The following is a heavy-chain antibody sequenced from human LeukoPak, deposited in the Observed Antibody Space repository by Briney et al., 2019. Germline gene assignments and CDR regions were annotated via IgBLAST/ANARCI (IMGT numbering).Heavy chain of an antibody. D-gene: IGHD5-24*01. Sequence: GASVKVSCKASGYTFTSYGISWVRQATGQGLEWMGWMNPNSGNTGYAQKFQGRVTITRNTSISTAYMELSSLRSEDTAVYYCASSRRDGYNLFDYWGQGTLVTVSS. V-gene: IGHV1-8*03. CDR3: ASSRRDGYNLFDY. J-gene: IGHJ4*02. CDR1: GYTFTSYG. CDR2: MNPNSGNT.